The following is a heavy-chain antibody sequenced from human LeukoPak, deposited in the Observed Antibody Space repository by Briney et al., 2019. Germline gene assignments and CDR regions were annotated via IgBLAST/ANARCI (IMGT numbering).Heavy chain of an antibody. J-gene: IGHJ4*02. D-gene: IGHD4-17*01. V-gene: IGHV3-21*01. Sequence: PGGSLRLSCTASGFTFSSYSLNWVRQAPGKGLEWVSSVSTGSNYIYYADSVKGRFTISRDNDKNTLYLQMNSLRAEDTAVYYCAKDTINGDYSFDYWGQGTLVTVSS. CDR1: GFTFSSYS. CDR3: AKDTINGDYSFDY. CDR2: VSTGSNYI.